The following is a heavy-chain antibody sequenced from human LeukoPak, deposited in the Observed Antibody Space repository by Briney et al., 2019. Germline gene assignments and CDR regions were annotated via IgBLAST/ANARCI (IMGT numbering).Heavy chain of an antibody. V-gene: IGHV4-30-4*01. J-gene: IGHJ3*02. CDR3: ARYYDRWDAFDI. CDR2: IYYSGST. D-gene: IGHD3-22*01. Sequence: KTSETLSLTCTVSGGSISSGDYYWSWIRQPPGKGLEWIVYIYYSGSTYYNPALKSRVTISVDTSKNQFSLKLSSVTAADTAVYYCARYYDRWDAFDIWGQGTMVTVSS. CDR1: GGSISSGDYY.